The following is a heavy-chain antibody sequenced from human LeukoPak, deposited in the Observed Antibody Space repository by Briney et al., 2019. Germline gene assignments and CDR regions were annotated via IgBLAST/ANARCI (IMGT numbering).Heavy chain of an antibody. CDR2: ISAYNGNT. Sequence: ASVKVSCKASGYTFTSYGISWVRQAPGQGLEWMGWISAYNGNTNYAQKLQGRVTMTTDTSTSTAYMELSSLRSEDTAVYYCARDRPLEEYSSGWYRGGAFDIWGQGTMVTVSS. CDR1: GYTFTSYG. D-gene: IGHD6-19*01. CDR3: ARDRPLEEYSSGWYRGGAFDI. V-gene: IGHV1-18*01. J-gene: IGHJ3*02.